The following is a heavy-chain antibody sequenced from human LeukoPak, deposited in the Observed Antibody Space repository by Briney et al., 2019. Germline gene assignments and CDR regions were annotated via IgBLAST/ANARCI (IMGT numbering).Heavy chain of an antibody. V-gene: IGHV4-38-2*02. J-gene: IGHJ4*02. CDR1: GYSISTGYY. Sequence: PSETLSLTCSVSGYSISTGYYWGWIRQPPGKGLEWIGTIYHSGSTYYNPPLKSRVTISVDTSKNQFSLNLSSVTAADTALYYCARGEVTSYYFDYWGQGTLVTVSS. CDR3: ARGEVTSYYFDY. D-gene: IGHD2-21*02. CDR2: IYHSGST.